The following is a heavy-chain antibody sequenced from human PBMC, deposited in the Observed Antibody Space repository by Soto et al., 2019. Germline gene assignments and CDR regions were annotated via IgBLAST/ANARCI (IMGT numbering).Heavy chain of an antibody. CDR1: GFSLSTSGMR. V-gene: IGHV2-70*04. Sequence: GPTLVNPTHALTLTCTSSGFSLSTSGMRVSWIRQPPAKALEWLARIDWDDDKFYSTSLKTRLTISKDTTQNQVDLTMTNMDPVYTATYYCEGYHYDTLLPFDYWGQGTLVTVSS. D-gene: IGHD3-9*01. CDR3: EGYHYDTLLPFDY. J-gene: IGHJ4*02. CDR2: IDWDDDK.